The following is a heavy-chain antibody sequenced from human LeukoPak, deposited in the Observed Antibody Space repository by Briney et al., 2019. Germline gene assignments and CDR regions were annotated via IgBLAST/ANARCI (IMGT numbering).Heavy chain of an antibody. CDR1: GGSVTSYY. V-gene: IGHV4-59*08. CDR3: ATAGATSPSSASWFNIEY. D-gene: IGHD6-13*01. J-gene: IGHJ4*02. Sequence: SETLSLTCTVSGGSVTSYYCNWVRQPPGRGLEWIGYIYYSGGTNYNPSLESRVTISLDTAKNQFSLKLRSVTAEDTAVYYCATAGATSPSSASWFNIEYWGQGTLVPVSS. CDR2: IYYSGGT.